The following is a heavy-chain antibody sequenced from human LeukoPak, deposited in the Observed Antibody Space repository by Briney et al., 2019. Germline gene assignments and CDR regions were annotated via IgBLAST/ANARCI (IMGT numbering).Heavy chain of an antibody. J-gene: IGHJ3*02. D-gene: IGHD6-19*01. CDR3: AKIQGWSNVAFHI. Sequence: GGTLRLSCAASGFTFSSYGMSWVRQAPGKGLEWVSAISGSGGSTYYADSVKGRFTISRDNSKNTLYLQMNSLRAEDTAVYYCAKIQGWSNVAFHIGGQGTVVTVSS. V-gene: IGHV3-23*01. CDR2: ISGSGGST. CDR1: GFTFSSYG.